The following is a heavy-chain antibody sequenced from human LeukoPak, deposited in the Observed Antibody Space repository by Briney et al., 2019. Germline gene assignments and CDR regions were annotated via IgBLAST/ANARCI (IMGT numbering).Heavy chain of an antibody. Sequence: GESLKISCKGSGYSSTSYWIGWVRQMPGKGLEWMGIIYPGDSDTRYSPSFQGQVTISADKSISTAYLQWSSLKASDTAMYYCARPRESSSWPDAFDIWGQGTMVTVSS. J-gene: IGHJ3*02. CDR3: ARPRESSSWPDAFDI. D-gene: IGHD6-13*01. CDR1: GYSSTSYW. CDR2: IYPGDSDT. V-gene: IGHV5-51*01.